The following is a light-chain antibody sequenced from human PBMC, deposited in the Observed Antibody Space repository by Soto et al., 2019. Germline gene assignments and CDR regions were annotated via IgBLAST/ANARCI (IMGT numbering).Light chain of an antibody. Sequence: EIVLKPSVGTVSLSPRERATLSCMASQSVISSYLAWYRQKPGQAPRLLIYGASNRATGIPDRFSGSGSGTDFTLTISRLEPEDFAVYYCQQYGSSPWTFGQGTKVDI. J-gene: IGKJ1*01. V-gene: IGKV3-20*01. CDR2: GAS. CDR3: QQYGSSPWT. CDR1: QSVISSY.